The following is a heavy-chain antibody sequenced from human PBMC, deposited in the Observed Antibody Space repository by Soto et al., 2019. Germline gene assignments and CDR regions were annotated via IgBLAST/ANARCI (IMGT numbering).Heavy chain of an antibody. CDR3: ARDGGYSYGYAFDI. D-gene: IGHD5-18*01. V-gene: IGHV4-59*01. CDR2: FCQCRNA. CDR1: GRSIMSDY. Sequence: SETLARHCAVSGRSIMSDYWSWLREHTGEGLGWIGYFCQCRNAKDNYSLKSRVTISADTCKSQFSLKRSSVTDADTAVYYCARDGGYSYGYAFDIWGQGTMVTVS. J-gene: IGHJ3*02.